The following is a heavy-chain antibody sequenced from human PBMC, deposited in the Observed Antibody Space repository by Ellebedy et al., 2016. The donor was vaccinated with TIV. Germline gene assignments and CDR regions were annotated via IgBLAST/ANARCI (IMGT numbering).Heavy chain of an antibody. V-gene: IGHV3-30*03. J-gene: IGHJ4*02. CDR3: ARGRGGSYSIPFDV. D-gene: IGHD1-26*01. Sequence: GESLKISXAASGFTFSNYAMHWVRQAPGKGLEWVAVLSYDGRNRYYADSVKGRFTISRDNFKNTLYLQMNSLSAADTAVYFCARGRGGSYSIPFDVWGQGALVTVSS. CDR1: GFTFSNYA. CDR2: LSYDGRNR.